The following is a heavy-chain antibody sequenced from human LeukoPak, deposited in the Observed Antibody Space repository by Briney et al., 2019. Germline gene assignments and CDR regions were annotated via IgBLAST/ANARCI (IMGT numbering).Heavy chain of an antibody. V-gene: IGHV3-21*01. CDR1: GFTFSTYN. CDR3: AKDGLIAVVAAAIGYFDL. J-gene: IGHJ2*01. CDR2: ISGSSSYI. D-gene: IGHD2-2*01. Sequence: GGSLRLSCAASGFTFSTYNMNWVRQAPGKGLEWVSSISGSSSYIYYADSVKGRFSISRDNTKNSLYLQMNSLRAEDTAVYYCAKDGLIAVVAAAIGYFDLWGRGTLVTVSS.